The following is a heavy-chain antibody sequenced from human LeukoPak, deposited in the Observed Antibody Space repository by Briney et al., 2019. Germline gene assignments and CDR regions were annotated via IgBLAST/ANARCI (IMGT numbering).Heavy chain of an antibody. CDR3: ASRIAVTSAVDY. V-gene: IGHV3-48*01. CDR1: GFTFGSYS. CDR2: ISSSSSTI. Sequence: GGSLRLSCAASGFTFGSYSMDWVRQAPGKGLEWVSYISSSSSTIYYADSVKGRFTISRDKSKNTLYLQMISLRAEDTAVYYCASRIAVTSAVDYWGQGTLVTVSS. D-gene: IGHD6-19*01. J-gene: IGHJ4*02.